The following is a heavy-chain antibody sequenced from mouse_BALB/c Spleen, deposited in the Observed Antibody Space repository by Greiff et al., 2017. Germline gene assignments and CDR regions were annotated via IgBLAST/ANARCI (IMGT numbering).Heavy chain of an antibody. CDR2: ISSGGSYT. CDR3: ARVSEDAMDY. CDR1: GFTFSSYA. V-gene: IGHV5-9-4*01. Sequence: EVHLVESGGGLVKPGGSLKLSCAASGFTFSSYAMSWVRQSPEKRLEWVAEISSGGSYTYYPDTVTGRFTISRDNAKNTLYLEMSSLRSEDTAMYYCARVSEDAMDYWGQGTSVTVSS. J-gene: IGHJ4*01.